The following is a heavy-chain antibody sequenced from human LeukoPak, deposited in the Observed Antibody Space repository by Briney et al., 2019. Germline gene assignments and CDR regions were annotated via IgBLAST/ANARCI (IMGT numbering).Heavy chain of an antibody. Sequence: PGGSLRLSCAASGFTVSSNYMSWVRQAPGKGLEWVSVIYSGGSTYYADSVKGRFTISRDNSKNTLYLQMNSLRAEDTAVYYCAKDLQWFIFDYWVQGTLVTVSS. V-gene: IGHV3-53*01. CDR2: IYSGGST. D-gene: IGHD3-22*01. CDR1: GFTVSSNY. CDR3: AKDLQWFIFDY. J-gene: IGHJ4*02.